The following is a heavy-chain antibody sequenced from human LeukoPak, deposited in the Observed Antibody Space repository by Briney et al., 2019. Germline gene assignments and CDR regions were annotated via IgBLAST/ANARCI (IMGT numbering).Heavy chain of an antibody. CDR3: AREAGGYCSSTSCYTYYYYGMDV. Sequence: GGSLRLSCAASGFTFSDYYMSWIRQAPGKGLEWVSYISSSGSTIYYADSVKGRFTISRDNSKNTLYLQMNSLRAEDTAVYYCAREAGGYCSSTSCYTYYYYGMDVWGQGTTVTVSS. CDR1: GFTFSDYY. V-gene: IGHV3-11*04. J-gene: IGHJ6*02. D-gene: IGHD2-2*01. CDR2: ISSSGSTI.